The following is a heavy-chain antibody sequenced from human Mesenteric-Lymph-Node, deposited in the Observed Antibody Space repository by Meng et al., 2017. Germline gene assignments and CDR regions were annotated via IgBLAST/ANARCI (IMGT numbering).Heavy chain of an antibody. D-gene: IGHD3-22*01. V-gene: IGHV3-33*01. CDR3: AREGSGYSYYFDY. CDR1: GFTFSSYG. J-gene: IGHJ4*02. Sequence: GESLKISCAASGFTFSSYGMHWVRQAPGKGLEWVAVIWYDGSNKYYADSVKGRFTISRDNSKNTLYLQMNSLRAEDTAVYYCAREGSGYSYYFDYWGQGTLVTVSS. CDR2: IWYDGSNK.